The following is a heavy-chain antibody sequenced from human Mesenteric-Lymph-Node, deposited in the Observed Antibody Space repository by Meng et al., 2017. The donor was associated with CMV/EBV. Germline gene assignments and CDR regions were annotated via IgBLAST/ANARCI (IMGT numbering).Heavy chain of an antibody. J-gene: IGHJ4*02. V-gene: IGHV3-74*01. CDR3: GRDRVFGSGSLDF. CDR1: GISFSNYW. Sequence: CVGSGISFSNYWMHWVRQAPGKGLVWVARIRGDGRDATYGDSVEGRITISRDNAKNTMYLQMNSLRAEDTAMYYCGRDRVFGSGSLDFWGQGTLVTVSS. D-gene: IGHD3-10*01. CDR2: IRGDGRDA.